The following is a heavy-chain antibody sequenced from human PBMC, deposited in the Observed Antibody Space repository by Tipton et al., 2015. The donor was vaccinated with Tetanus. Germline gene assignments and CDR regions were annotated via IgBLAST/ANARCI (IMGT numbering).Heavy chain of an antibody. CDR2: ITGSGAST. D-gene: IGHD6-13*01. V-gene: IGHV3-23*01. Sequence: SLRLSCAASGFTFSNYAMSWVRQAPGKGLEWVSTITGSGASTSDADSVKGRFTISRDNAKKTLHLQMNSLRGEGTAIYYCAKNSRSSWYEYFESWGQGTLVTVSS. CDR3: AKNSRSSWYEYFES. J-gene: IGHJ4*02. CDR1: GFTFSNYA.